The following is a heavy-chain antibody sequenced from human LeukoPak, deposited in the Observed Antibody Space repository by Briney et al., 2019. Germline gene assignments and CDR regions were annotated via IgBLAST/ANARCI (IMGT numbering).Heavy chain of an antibody. V-gene: IGHV3-21*01. CDR3: ARGRPQWQLKHFDY. D-gene: IGHD6-13*01. CDR1: GITFSSYS. J-gene: IGHJ4*02. CDR2: ISSSSSYI. Sequence: GGSLRLTCAASGITFSSYSMNWVRQAPGKGLEWVSSISSSSSYIYYADSVKGRFTISRDNAKNSLYLQMNSLRAEDTAVYYCARGRPQWQLKHFDYWGQGTLVTVSS.